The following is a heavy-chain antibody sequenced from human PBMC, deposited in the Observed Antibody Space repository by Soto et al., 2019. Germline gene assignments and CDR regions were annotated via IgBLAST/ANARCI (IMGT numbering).Heavy chain of an antibody. V-gene: IGHV3-7*05. J-gene: IGHJ4*02. CDR2: IKQDGSEK. CDR1: GFTFSSYC. CDR3: VREPQEYYYDSSGYYEDY. Sequence: GGSLRLSCAASGFTFSSYCMSWVRQAPGKGLEWVANIKQDGSEKYYVDSVKGRFTISRDNAKNSLYLQMNSLRAEDTAVYYCVREPQEYYYDSSGYYEDYLGQGTLDTGSS. D-gene: IGHD3-22*01.